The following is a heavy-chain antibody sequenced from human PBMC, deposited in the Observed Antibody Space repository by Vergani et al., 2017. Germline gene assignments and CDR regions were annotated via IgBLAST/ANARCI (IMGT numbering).Heavy chain of an antibody. J-gene: IGHJ4*02. CDR3: TRHVPCGDGACLHFDH. D-gene: IGHD2-21*01. CDR2: IYPADSDT. V-gene: IGHV5-51*01. Sequence: EVQVVQSGAEVKKPGESLKISCKGSGYSFTNYWIAWVRQMPGKGLEWMGIIYPADSDTRYSPSFQGQVTISADKSFTTAYLQWRSLEASDTAIYYCTRHVPCGDGACLHFDHWGQGTQVTVSS. CDR1: GYSFTNYW.